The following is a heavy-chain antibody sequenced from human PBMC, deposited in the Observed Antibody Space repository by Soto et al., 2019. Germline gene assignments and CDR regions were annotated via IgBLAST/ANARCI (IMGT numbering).Heavy chain of an antibody. J-gene: IGHJ4*02. CDR3: ARRDSSPHSRY. CDR1: GGSISSSSYY. D-gene: IGHD2-15*01. Sequence: QLQLQESGPGLVKPSETLSLTCTVSGGSISSSSYYWGWIRQPPGKGLEWIGSIYYSGSTYYNPSPKSRVTISVDTSKNQFSLKLSSVTAADTAVYYCARRDSSPHSRYWGQGTLVTVSS. V-gene: IGHV4-39*01. CDR2: IYYSGST.